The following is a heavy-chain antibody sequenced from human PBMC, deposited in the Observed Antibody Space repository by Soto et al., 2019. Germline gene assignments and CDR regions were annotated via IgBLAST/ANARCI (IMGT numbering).Heavy chain of an antibody. CDR1: GYTFTSYA. Sequence: QVQLVQSGAEVKKPGASVKVSCKASGYTFTSYAMHWVRQAPGQRLEWMGWINAGNGNTKYSQKFQGGVTITSDTSASTAYMELSSLRSEDTAVYYCARGFSGGDAVSFDPWGQGTLVTVSS. D-gene: IGHD2-21*02. CDR2: INAGNGNT. V-gene: IGHV1-3*01. J-gene: IGHJ5*02. CDR3: ARGFSGGDAVSFDP.